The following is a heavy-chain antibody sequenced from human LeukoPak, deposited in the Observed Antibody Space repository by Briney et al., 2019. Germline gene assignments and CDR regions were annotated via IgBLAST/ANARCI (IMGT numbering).Heavy chain of an antibody. CDR3: ARAYEGSGSYRLDQPPPFDY. V-gene: IGHV4-59*01. CDR1: GGSIRGYY. CDR2: IYSSGST. J-gene: IGHJ4*02. Sequence: SETLSLTCNVSGGSIRGYYWSWIRQPPGKGLEWIGYIYSSGSTNYNPSLKSRVTMSVDTSKNQFSLKVSSVTAADTAVYYCARAYEGSGSYRLDQPPPFDYWGQGTLVTVSS. D-gene: IGHD3-10*01.